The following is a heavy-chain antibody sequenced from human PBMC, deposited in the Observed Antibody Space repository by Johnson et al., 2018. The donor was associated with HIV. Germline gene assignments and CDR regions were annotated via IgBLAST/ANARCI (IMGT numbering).Heavy chain of an antibody. J-gene: IGHJ3*02. D-gene: IGHD7-27*01. Sequence: EQLVESGGGVVQPGGSLRLSCAASGFTFSRYGMHWVRQAPGKGLEWVAFIRYDGNNKYYADSVKGRFTISRDNSKNTVYLQMNSLKAEDTAVYYCAKDERQLGGWSHAFDIWGQGTMVTVSS. CDR3: AKDERQLGGWSHAFDI. V-gene: IGHV3-30*02. CDR2: IRYDGNNK. CDR1: GFTFSRYG.